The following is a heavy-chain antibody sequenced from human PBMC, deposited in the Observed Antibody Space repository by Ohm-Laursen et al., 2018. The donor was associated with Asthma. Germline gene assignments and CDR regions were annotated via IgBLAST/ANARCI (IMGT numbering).Heavy chain of an antibody. CDR2: ISFEGGNK. J-gene: IGHJ4*02. CDR1: GFTFSSYA. Sequence: SLRLSCTASGFTFSSYAVHWVRQAPGKGLEWVAVISFEGGNKYYADSVNGRFTVSRDDSKNTLYLQMNSLRPDDTAVYYCARDVMEWYLPAFDFWGQGTLVTVSS. V-gene: IGHV3-30*04. CDR3: ARDVMEWYLPAFDF. D-gene: IGHD3-3*01.